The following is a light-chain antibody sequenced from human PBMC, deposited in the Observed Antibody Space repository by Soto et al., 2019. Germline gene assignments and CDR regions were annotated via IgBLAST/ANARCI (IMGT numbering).Light chain of an antibody. CDR3: QQYNNWPPLT. CDR1: QSVSSSY. Sequence: EIVLTQSPGTLSLSPGERATLSCRASQSVSSSYLAWYQQKPGQAPRLLISDASTRATGIPARFSGSGSGTEFTLTISSLQSEDFAVYYCQQYNNWPPLTFGGGTKVDIK. CDR2: DAS. J-gene: IGKJ4*01. V-gene: IGKV3-15*01.